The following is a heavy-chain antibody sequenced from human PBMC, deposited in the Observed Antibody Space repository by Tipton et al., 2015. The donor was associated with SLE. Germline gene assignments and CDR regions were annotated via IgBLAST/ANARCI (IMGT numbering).Heavy chain of an antibody. J-gene: IGHJ4*02. V-gene: IGHV4-34*01. CDR1: GGSFSGYY. D-gene: IGHD2-8*02. CDR3: ARLVDPEEYYFDY. Sequence: TLSLTCAVYGGSFSGYYWSWIRQPPGKGLEWIGEINHSGSTNYNPSLKSRVTISVDTSKNQFSLKLSSVTAADTAVYYCARLVDPEEYYFDYWGQGTLVTVSS. CDR2: INHSGST.